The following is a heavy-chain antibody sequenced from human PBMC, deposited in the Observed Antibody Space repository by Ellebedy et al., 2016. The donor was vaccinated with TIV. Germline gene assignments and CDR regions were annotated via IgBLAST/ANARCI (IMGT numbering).Heavy chain of an antibody. Sequence: GESLKISXAASGFTFSDYSMNWVRQAPGKGLQWLSSISSSSSYIYYADSVKGRFTISRDNAKNPLYLQMNSLRGEDTAVYYCARVPYGSGTYTVDYWGQGTLVTVSS. V-gene: IGHV3-21*01. D-gene: IGHD3-10*01. CDR3: ARVPYGSGTYTVDY. J-gene: IGHJ4*02. CDR2: ISSSSSYI. CDR1: GFTFSDYS.